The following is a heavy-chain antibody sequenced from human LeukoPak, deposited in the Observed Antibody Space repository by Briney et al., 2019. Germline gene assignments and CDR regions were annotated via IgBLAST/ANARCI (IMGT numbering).Heavy chain of an antibody. CDR2: IKQDGSEK. CDR3: ARVEWPHFDY. Sequence: GGSLRLSCAASGFTVSSNYMSWVRQAPGKGLEWVANIKQDGSEKYYVDSVKGRFTISRDNAKNSLYLQMNSLRAEDTAVYYCARVEWPHFDYWGQGTLVTVSS. J-gene: IGHJ4*02. CDR1: GFTVSSNY. V-gene: IGHV3-7*01. D-gene: IGHD3-3*01.